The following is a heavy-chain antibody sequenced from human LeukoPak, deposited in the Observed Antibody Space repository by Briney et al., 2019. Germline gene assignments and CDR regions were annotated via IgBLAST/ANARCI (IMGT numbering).Heavy chain of an antibody. CDR2: ISYSGST. CDR1: GGSISSGGYY. V-gene: IGHV4-61*08. D-gene: IGHD2-21*01. CDR3: ARGAYNGYIVVPDY. Sequence: SETLSLTCTVSGGSISSGGYYWSWIRQHPGTGLEWIGYISYSGSTNYNPSLKSRVTISADTSKIQLSLKLSSVTAADTAVYYCARGAYNGYIVVPDYWGQGTLVTVSS. J-gene: IGHJ4*02.